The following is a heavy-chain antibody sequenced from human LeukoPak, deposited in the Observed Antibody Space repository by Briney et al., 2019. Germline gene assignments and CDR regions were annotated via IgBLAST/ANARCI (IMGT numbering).Heavy chain of an antibody. Sequence: PGGSLRLSCAASGFTFSSYAMSWFRQPPGKGLEWVSAISGSGGATYYADSVKGRFTISRDNSENTLYLQMNSLRAEDTAFYYCAKDRGLRSGYYDTSGYSFDYWGQGALVTVSS. J-gene: IGHJ4*02. CDR3: AKDRGLRSGYYDTSGYSFDY. D-gene: IGHD3-22*01. CDR2: ISGSGGAT. CDR1: GFTFSSYA. V-gene: IGHV3-23*01.